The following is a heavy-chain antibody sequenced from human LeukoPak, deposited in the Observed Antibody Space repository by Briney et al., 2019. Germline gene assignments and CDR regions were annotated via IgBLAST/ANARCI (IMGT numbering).Heavy chain of an antibody. Sequence: ASVKVSCKASGGTFSSYAISWVRQAPGQGLEWMGGIIPIFGTANYAQKFQGRVTITADESTSTAYMELSCLRSEDTAVYYCAREGSYCSSTSCLGYWGQGTLVTVSS. CDR3: AREGSYCSSTSCLGY. CDR2: IIPIFGTA. CDR1: GGTFSSYA. D-gene: IGHD2-2*01. V-gene: IGHV1-69*13. J-gene: IGHJ4*02.